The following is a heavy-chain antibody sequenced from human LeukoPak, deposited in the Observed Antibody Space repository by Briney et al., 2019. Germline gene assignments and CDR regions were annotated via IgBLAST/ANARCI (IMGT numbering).Heavy chain of an antibody. D-gene: IGHD2-21*02. CDR3: ARYMTAVVVTAIQREDDAFDI. CDR1: GGTFSSYA. Sequence: SVKLSCKASGGTFSSYAISWVRQAPGQGLEWMGGIIPIFGTANYAQKFQGRVTITADKSTSTAYMELSSLRSEDTAVYYCARYMTAVVVTAIQREDDAFDIWGQGTMVTVSS. J-gene: IGHJ3*02. CDR2: IIPIFGTA. V-gene: IGHV1-69*06.